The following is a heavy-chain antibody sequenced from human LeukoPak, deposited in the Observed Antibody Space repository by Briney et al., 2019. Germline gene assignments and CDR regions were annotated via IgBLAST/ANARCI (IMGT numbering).Heavy chain of an antibody. CDR2: ISSSSSTI. D-gene: IGHD5-18*01. J-gene: IGHJ4*02. CDR1: GFTFSSYS. V-gene: IGHV3-48*01. Sequence: PGGSLRLSCAASGFTFSSYSMNWVRQAPGKGLEWASYISSSSSTIYYADSVKGRFTISRDNSKNTLYLQMNSLRAEDTAVYYCATVDTAMHYFDYWGQGTLVTVSS. CDR3: ATVDTAMHYFDY.